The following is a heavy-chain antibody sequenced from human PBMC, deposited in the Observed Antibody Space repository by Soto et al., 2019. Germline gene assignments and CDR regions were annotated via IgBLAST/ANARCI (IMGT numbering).Heavy chain of an antibody. Sequence: GGSLRLSCAASGFIFSSYWMSWVRQAPGKGLEWVANIKQDGSEKYYVDSVKGRFTISRDNAKNSLYLQMNSLRAEDTAVYYCAREGQADNYYYYGMDVWGQGTAVTVSS. CDR1: GFIFSSYW. D-gene: IGHD2-15*01. CDR2: IKQDGSEK. CDR3: AREGQADNYYYYGMDV. V-gene: IGHV3-7*01. J-gene: IGHJ6*02.